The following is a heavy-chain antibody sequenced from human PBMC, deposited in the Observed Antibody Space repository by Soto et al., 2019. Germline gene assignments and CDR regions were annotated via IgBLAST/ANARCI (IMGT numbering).Heavy chain of an antibody. V-gene: IGHV3-53*02. Sequence: EVQLVETGGGLIQPGGSLKLSCLVAGFTVRDSMSWVRQAPGKGLECVSFIHSDGSTHYTDSVRGRFTISRDNSKNTLYLQMDRLRVDDTAVYFCARDASGPFDYWGQGTLVTVSS. CDR1: GFTVRDS. J-gene: IGHJ4*02. D-gene: IGHD6-19*01. CDR2: IHSDGST. CDR3: ARDASGPFDY.